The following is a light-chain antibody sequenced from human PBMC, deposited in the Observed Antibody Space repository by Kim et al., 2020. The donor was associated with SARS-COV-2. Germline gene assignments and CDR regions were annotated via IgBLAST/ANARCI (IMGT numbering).Light chain of an antibody. CDR3: QQYDSYPIT. Sequence: ASVGDTVTFSCRASQGINTCLAWYQQKPENAPKSLIYAASNLQNGVPSRFSGSGSGTDFTLTISSLQPEDFATYYCQQYDSYPITFGGGTKVDIK. CDR2: AAS. V-gene: IGKV1D-16*01. J-gene: IGKJ4*01. CDR1: QGINTC.